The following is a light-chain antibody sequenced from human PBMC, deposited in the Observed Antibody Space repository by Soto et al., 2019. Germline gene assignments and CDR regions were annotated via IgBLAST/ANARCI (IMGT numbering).Light chain of an antibody. CDR2: STS. V-gene: IGLV1-47*02. CDR3: AAWDDGLSGPV. J-gene: IGLJ3*02. Sequence: QPVLTQPPSASGTPGQRVTISCSGNSSNIGINYVYWYQQLPGTAPRLLIQSTSLRPSGVPYRFSGSKSGTSASLAISGLRSEDEGDYYCAAWDDGLSGPVFGGGTKLTVL. CDR1: SSNIGINY.